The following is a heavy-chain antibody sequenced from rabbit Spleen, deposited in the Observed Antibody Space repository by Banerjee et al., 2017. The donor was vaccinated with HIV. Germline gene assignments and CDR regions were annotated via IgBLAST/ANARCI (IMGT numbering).Heavy chain of an antibody. V-gene: IGHV1S45*01. Sequence: QEQLEESGGDLVKPGASLTLTCTASGFSFNNNYYMCWVRQAPGKGLECIACIYAGGSGSTYYASWAKGRFTISKTSSTTVTLQMTSLTAADTATYFCARDLAGVIGWNFNLWGPGTLVTVS. J-gene: IGHJ4*01. CDR2: IYAGGSGST. CDR3: ARDLAGVIGWNFNL. D-gene: IGHD4-1*01. CDR1: GFSFNNNYY.